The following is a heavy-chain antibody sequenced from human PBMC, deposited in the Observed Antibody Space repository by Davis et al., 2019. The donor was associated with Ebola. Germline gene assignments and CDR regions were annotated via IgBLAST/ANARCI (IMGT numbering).Heavy chain of an antibody. CDR2: ISHHGIA. J-gene: IGHJ6*02. D-gene: IGHD1-1*01. V-gene: IGHV4-34*01. Sequence: MPSETLSLTCTVSGGSISSYYWSWIRQSPGKGLEWMGEISHHGIASYNPSLKSRVSMSVDTSKKQFSLKVTSVTAADTAVYYCARGLFWSGLDVWGQGTTVTVSS. CDR1: GGSISSYY. CDR3: ARGLFWSGLDV.